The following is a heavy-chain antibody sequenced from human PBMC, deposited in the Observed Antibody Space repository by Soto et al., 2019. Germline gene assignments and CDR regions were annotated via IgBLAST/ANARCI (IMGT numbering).Heavy chain of an antibody. J-gene: IGHJ6*03. Sequence: QVQLVQSGAEVKKPGASVKVSCKASGYTFTSYDINWVRQATGQGLEWMGWMNPNSGNTGYAQKFQGRVTMTRNTSISTAYMELSSLRSEDTAVYYCAREVGDIVVVPAAIRYYYYYYMDVWGKGTMVTVSS. CDR2: MNPNSGNT. CDR3: AREVGDIVVVPAAIRYYYYYYMDV. CDR1: GYTFTSYD. V-gene: IGHV1-8*01. D-gene: IGHD2-2*01.